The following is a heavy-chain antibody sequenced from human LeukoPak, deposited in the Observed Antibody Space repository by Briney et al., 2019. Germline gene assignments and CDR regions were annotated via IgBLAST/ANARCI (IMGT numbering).Heavy chain of an antibody. CDR3: ARPTPYYFDY. Sequence: PSETLSLTCTVSGGSINSYYWSWIRQPPGKGLEWIGSIYYSGSTYYNPSLKSRVTISVDTSKNQFSLKLSSVTAADTAVYYCARPTPYYFDYWGQGTLVTVSS. V-gene: IGHV4-59*12. J-gene: IGHJ4*02. CDR1: GGSINSYY. CDR2: IYYSGST.